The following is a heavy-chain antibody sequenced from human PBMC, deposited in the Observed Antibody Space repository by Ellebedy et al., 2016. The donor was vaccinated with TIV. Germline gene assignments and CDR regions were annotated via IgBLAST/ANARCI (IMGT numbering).Heavy chain of an antibody. D-gene: IGHD6-19*01. CDR3: AKLGIAVDNWFDP. CDR1: GFTFGDYC. CDR2: VSSDGIST. V-gene: IGHV3-64*04. J-gene: IGHJ5*02. Sequence: GESLKISCEASGFTFGDYCMHWVRRAPGKGLEYVAGVSSDGISTYLANSVKGRFSVSRDNSKNTLSLQMNSLRAEDTAVYYCAKLGIAVDNWFDPWGQGTLVTVSS.